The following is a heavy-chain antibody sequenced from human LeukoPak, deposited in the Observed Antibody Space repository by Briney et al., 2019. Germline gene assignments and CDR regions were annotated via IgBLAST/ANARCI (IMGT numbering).Heavy chain of an antibody. V-gene: IGHV4-34*01. J-gene: IGHJ4*02. Sequence: SETLSLTCAVSGGSFSGYYWSWIRQPPGKGLEWSGEINHCGSTNYNPSLKSRVTISVDTSKTQFSLKLSSVTAADTAVYYCARGANYYDSSGYYIAAGFDYWGQGTLVTVSS. CDR2: INHCGST. CDR1: GGSFSGYY. D-gene: IGHD3-22*01. CDR3: ARGANYYDSSGYYIAAGFDY.